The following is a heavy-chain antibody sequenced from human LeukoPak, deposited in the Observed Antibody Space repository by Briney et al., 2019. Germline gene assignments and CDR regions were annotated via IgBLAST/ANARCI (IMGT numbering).Heavy chain of an antibody. CDR2: ITISSNFI. Sequence: GGSLRLSCAASGFSLSSYSMNWVRQAPGKGLEWVSSITISSNFIYYADSVKGRFTISRDNAKSSLFLQMNSLRAGDTAVYYCAKDRVFDYWGQGTLVTVSS. CDR1: GFSLSSYS. J-gene: IGHJ4*02. CDR3: AKDRVFDY. V-gene: IGHV3-21*04.